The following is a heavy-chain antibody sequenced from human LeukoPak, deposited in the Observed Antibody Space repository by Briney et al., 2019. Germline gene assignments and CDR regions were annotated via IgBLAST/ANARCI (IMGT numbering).Heavy chain of an antibody. CDR3: ARDSSYYDILTGYYTGYYFDY. V-gene: IGHV4-39*07. J-gene: IGHJ4*02. CDR1: GGSISSSSYY. D-gene: IGHD3-9*01. Sequence: SETLSLTCTVSGGSISSSSYYWGWIRQPPGKGLEWIGSIYYSGSTYYNPSLKSRVTISVDTSKNQFSLKLSSVTAADTAVYYCARDSSYYDILTGYYTGYYFDYWGQGTLVTVSS. CDR2: IYYSGST.